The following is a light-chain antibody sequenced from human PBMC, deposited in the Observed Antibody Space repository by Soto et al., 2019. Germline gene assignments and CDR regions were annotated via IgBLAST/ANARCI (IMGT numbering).Light chain of an antibody. Sequence: DIQMTQSPSSLSASVGDRVTITCRTSQSISNYLNWYQQKPGKAPKLLIYAASSLQSGVPSRFSGTGSGTDFTLTISSLQPEDFANYYCQQSYSTPPETLGQGTKVDIK. CDR2: AAS. CDR3: QQSYSTPPET. J-gene: IGKJ1*01. CDR1: QSISNY. V-gene: IGKV1-39*01.